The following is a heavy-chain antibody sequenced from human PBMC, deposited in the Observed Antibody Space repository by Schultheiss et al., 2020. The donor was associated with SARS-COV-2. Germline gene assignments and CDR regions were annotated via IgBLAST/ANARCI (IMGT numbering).Heavy chain of an antibody. Sequence: GESLKISCAASGFTFSSYEMNWVRQAPGKGLEWVSYISSSGSTIYYADSVKGRFTISRDNAKNSLYLQMNSLRAEDTAVYYCARGFTMIVVAIPRGGFDYWGQGTLVTVSS. CDR3: ARGFTMIVVAIPRGGFDY. J-gene: IGHJ4*02. D-gene: IGHD3-22*01. CDR2: ISSSGSTI. V-gene: IGHV3-48*03. CDR1: GFTFSSYE.